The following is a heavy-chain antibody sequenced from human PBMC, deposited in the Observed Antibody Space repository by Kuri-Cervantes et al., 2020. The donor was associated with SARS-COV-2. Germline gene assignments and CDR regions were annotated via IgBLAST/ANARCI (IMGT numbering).Heavy chain of an antibody. CDR1: GLTFGDYA. CDR3: AKELERPRVGHEKNHY. V-gene: IGHV3-23*01. J-gene: IGHJ4*02. CDR2: ISGSGGST. D-gene: IGHD1-1*01. Sequence: GGSLRLSCTAYGLTFGDYAMSWVRQAPGKGLEWVSAISGSGGSTYYADSVKGWFTISRDNSKNTLYLQMNSLRAEDTAVYYCAKELERPRVGHEKNHYWGQGTLVTVSS.